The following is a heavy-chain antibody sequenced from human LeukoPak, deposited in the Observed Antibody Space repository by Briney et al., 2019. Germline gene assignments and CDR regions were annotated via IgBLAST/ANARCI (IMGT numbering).Heavy chain of an antibody. J-gene: IGHJ4*02. CDR2: INHSGST. CDR1: GGSFSCYY. CDR3: ARLAAAATYYFDY. Sequence: PSEALSLTCAVYGGSFSCYYWSWIRQPPGKGLEWIGEINHSGSTNYNPSLKSRVTISVDTSKNRFSLKLSSVTAADTAVYYCARLAAAATYYFDYWGQGTLVTVSS. V-gene: IGHV4-34*01. D-gene: IGHD6-13*01.